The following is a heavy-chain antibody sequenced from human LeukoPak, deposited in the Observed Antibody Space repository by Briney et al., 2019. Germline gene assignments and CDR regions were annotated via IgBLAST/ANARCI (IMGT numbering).Heavy chain of an antibody. CDR3: GRPIYGSSWSHFYH. V-gene: IGHV5-51*01. CDR2: IYPADSDT. D-gene: IGHD6-13*01. J-gene: IGHJ1*01. CDR1: GYSFATYW. Sequence: GESLKISCQTSGYSFATYWIGWVRQVPGKGLEWMGVIYPADSDTRYSPSFQGQVTISADESISTTYLQWSALQASDTAIYYCGRPIYGSSWSHFYHWGQGTLVTVSS.